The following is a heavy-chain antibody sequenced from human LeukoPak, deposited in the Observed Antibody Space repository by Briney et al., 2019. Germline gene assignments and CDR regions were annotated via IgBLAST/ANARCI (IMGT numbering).Heavy chain of an antibody. J-gene: IGHJ4*02. CDR3: VREGLDY. CDR1: GYTFTGYY. Sequence: GASVKVSCKASGYTFTGYYMHWVRQATGQGLEWMGYMNPSSANTGYAQKFQGRVTITWSTSISTAYMELSSLTSEDTAMYYCVREGLDYWGQGTLVTVSS. CDR2: MNPSSANT. V-gene: IGHV1-8*03.